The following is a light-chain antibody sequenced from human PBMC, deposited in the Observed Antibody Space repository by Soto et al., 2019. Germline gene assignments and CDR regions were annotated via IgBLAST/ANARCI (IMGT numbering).Light chain of an antibody. CDR1: QGIGDT. CDR3: QHYDSSLST. J-gene: IGKJ4*01. Sequence: EIVMTQSPATLSVSPGEGATLSCRASQGIGDTLAWYQQKPGQTPRLLIYDTSIRAAGVPARFSGSGSGTDFTLTISRLEPEDFAVYYCQHYDSSLSTFGGGTKVDIK. V-gene: IGKV3-15*01. CDR2: DTS.